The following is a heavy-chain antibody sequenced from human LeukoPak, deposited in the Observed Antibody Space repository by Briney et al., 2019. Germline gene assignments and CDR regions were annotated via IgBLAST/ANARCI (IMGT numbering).Heavy chain of an antibody. V-gene: IGHV3-11*04. Sequence: PGGSLRLSCAASGFTFSDYYMSWIRQAPGKGLEWVSYISSSGSTMYYADSVKGRFTISRDNAKNSLYLQMNSLRAEDTAVYYCARDGSYYDFWSGYTHAYYFDYWGQGTLVTVSS. J-gene: IGHJ4*02. CDR3: ARDGSYYDFWSGYTHAYYFDY. D-gene: IGHD3-3*01. CDR1: GFTFSDYY. CDR2: ISSSGSTM.